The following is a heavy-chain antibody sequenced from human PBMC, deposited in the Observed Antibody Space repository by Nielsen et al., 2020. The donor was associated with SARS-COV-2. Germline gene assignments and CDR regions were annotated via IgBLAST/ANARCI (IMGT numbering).Heavy chain of an antibody. V-gene: IGHV4-39*07. CDR2: IYYSGST. D-gene: IGHD6-13*01. J-gene: IGHJ4*02. Sequence: SATLSLTCTVSGGSISSSSYYWGWIRQPPGKGLEWIGSIYYSGSTYYNPSLKSRVTISVDTSKNQFSLKLSSVTAADTAVYYCARYGSSWYSGFDYWGQGTLVTVSS. CDR1: GGSISSSSYY. CDR3: ARYGSSWYSGFDY.